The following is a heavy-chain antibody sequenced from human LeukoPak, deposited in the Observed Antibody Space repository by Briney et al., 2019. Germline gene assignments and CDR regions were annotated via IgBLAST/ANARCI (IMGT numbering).Heavy chain of an antibody. J-gene: IGHJ6*03. Sequence: PGGSLRLSCAASGFTFDYYTMYWVRQGPEKGLEWVSLISMDGVNTFYADSVKGRFTISGDNSKNTLYLQMNSLRAEDTAIYYCAKEDGVTMIVVARGMDVWGKGTTVTVSS. CDR1: GFTFDYYT. V-gene: IGHV3-43*01. CDR3: AKEDGVTMIVVARGMDV. CDR2: ISMDGVNT. D-gene: IGHD3-22*01.